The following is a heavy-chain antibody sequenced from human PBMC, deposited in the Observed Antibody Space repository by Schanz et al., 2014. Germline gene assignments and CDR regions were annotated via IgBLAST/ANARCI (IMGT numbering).Heavy chain of an antibody. CDR3: ARGEFGRLFPTWFDP. J-gene: IGHJ5*02. Sequence: EVQLVESGGGLVQPGGSLRLSCVASGFTFSSFSMNWVRQTPEKGLEWVSYISTSSTTRYYAASLRGRFTISRDDAKNSVYLQMNSLRDEDTTVYYCARGEFGRLFPTWFDPWGQGTLVTVSS. D-gene: IGHD3-10*01. CDR2: ISTSSTTR. CDR1: GFTFSSFS. V-gene: IGHV3-48*02.